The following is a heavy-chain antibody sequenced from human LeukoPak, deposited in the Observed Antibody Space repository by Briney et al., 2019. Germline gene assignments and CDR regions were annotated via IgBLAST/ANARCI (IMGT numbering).Heavy chain of an antibody. CDR2: IYYSGST. D-gene: IGHD4-11*01. Sequence: KPSETLSLTCAVYGGSFSGYYWSWIRQPPGKGLEWIGYIYYSGSTNYNPSLKSRVTISVDTSKNQFSLKLSSVTAADTAVYYCARTPYSNLPFDYWGQGTLVTVSS. J-gene: IGHJ4*02. CDR3: ARTPYSNLPFDY. CDR1: GGSFSGYY. V-gene: IGHV4-59*01.